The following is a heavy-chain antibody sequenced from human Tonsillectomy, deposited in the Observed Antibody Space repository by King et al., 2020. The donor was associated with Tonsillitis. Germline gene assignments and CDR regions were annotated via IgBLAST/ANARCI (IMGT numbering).Heavy chain of an antibody. CDR3: ARVIAVSGSESFDI. J-gene: IGHJ3*02. D-gene: IGHD6-19*01. CDR1: GGTFSSHG. CDR2: IIPILSMT. Sequence: QLVQSGAEVKKPGSSVKVFCKASGGTFSSHGISWVRQAPGQGLEWMGRIIPILSMTNYAQKFQGRVTITADKSTSTAYMELSRLRSEDTAVYYCARVIAVSGSESFDIWGQGTMVTVSS. V-gene: IGHV1-69*09.